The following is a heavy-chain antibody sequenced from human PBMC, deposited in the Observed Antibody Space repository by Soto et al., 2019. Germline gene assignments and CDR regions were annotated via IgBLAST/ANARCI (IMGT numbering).Heavy chain of an antibody. D-gene: IGHD6-19*01. V-gene: IGHV1-69*13. Sequence: GASVKVSCKASGGTFSSYSISWVRQAPGQGLEWMGGIIPIFGTANYAQKFQGRVTITADESTSTAYMELSSLRSEDTAVYYCARVAGEGYFDYWGQGTLVSVSS. CDR3: ARVAGEGYFDY. J-gene: IGHJ4*02. CDR2: IIPIFGTA. CDR1: GGTFSSYS.